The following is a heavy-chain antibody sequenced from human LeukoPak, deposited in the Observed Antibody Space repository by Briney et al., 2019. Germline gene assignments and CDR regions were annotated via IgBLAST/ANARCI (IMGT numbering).Heavy chain of an antibody. J-gene: IGHJ4*02. CDR1: GLVFSSYT. V-gene: IGHV3-21*04. CDR3: ARVGKGSSWYLFDY. Sequence: GGSLRLSCAASGLVFSSYTMGWVRHAPGKGLEWVSSSTPATDSTNYADSVQGRFTISRDNAKNSLYLQMNSLRAEDTAVYYCARVGKGSSWYLFDYWGQGTLVTVSS. D-gene: IGHD6-13*01. CDR2: STPATDST.